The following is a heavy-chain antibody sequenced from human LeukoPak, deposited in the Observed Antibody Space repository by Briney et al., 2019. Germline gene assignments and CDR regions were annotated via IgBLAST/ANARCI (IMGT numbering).Heavy chain of an antibody. D-gene: IGHD3-22*01. V-gene: IGHV1-3*01. CDR1: GYTFTSYA. Sequence: ASVKVSCKASGYTFTSYAMHWVRQAPGQRLEWMGWINAGNGNTKYSQEFQGRVTITRDTSASTAYMELRSLRSDDTAVYYCARVAQHRYYYDSSAFRYYFDYWGQGTLVTVSP. CDR3: ARVAQHRYYYDSSAFRYYFDY. CDR2: INAGNGNT. J-gene: IGHJ4*02.